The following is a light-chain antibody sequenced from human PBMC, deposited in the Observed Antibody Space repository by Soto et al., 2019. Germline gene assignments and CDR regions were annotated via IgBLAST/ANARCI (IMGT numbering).Light chain of an antibody. CDR3: QQYNNWPRAT. CDR2: RTS. Sequence: ETVMTQSPATLSVSPGERATLSCRASQTISSNLAWYQQKPGQAPRLLMFRTSTRATGIPARFSGSGSGTEFNITISSLQSEDSAGYYCQQYNNWPRATFGGGTKVEIK. V-gene: IGKV3-15*01. CDR1: QTISSN. J-gene: IGKJ4*01.